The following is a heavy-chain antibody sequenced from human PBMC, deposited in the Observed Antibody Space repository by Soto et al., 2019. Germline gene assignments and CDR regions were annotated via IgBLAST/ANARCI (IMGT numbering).Heavy chain of an antibody. CDR3: ARYAYRSGWADY. CDR2: IYYSGST. J-gene: IGHJ4*02. D-gene: IGHD6-19*01. Sequence: HLQLQESGPGLVKPSETLSLTCTVSGGSISSSNYYWGWIRQPPGKGLEWIGTIYYSGSTYYNPSLKSRVTITVDTSKNQFSLKLSSVTAADTAVYYCARYAYRSGWADYWGQGTLVTVSS. CDR1: GGSISSSNYY. V-gene: IGHV4-39*01.